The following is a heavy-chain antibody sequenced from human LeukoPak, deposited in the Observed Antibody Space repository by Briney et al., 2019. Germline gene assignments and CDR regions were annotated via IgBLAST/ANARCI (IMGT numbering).Heavy chain of an antibody. D-gene: IGHD1-26*01. CDR1: GGTFSSYG. Sequence: ASVKVSCKASGGTFSSYGMSWVRQAPGQGLEWMGGIIPFLGTANYAQKFQGRVTITADESTSTAYMELSSLRSEDTAVYYCARDSAGGATGDYWGQGTLVTVSS. CDR3: ARDSAGGATGDY. J-gene: IGHJ4*02. CDR2: IIPFLGTA. V-gene: IGHV1-69*13.